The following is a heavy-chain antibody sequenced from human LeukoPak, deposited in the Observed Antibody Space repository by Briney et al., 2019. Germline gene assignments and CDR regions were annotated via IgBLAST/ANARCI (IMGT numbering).Heavy chain of an antibody. CDR1: GYTFTGYY. V-gene: IGHV1-2*02. Sequence: GASVKVSCKASGYTFTGYYMHWVRQAPGQGLEWMGWINPNSGGTNYAQKFQGRVTMTRDTSISTAYMELSRLRSDDTAVYYCARDRTGYSYGLENDYWGQGTLVTVSS. CDR2: INPNSGGT. CDR3: ARDRTGYSYGLENDY. J-gene: IGHJ4*02. D-gene: IGHD5-18*01.